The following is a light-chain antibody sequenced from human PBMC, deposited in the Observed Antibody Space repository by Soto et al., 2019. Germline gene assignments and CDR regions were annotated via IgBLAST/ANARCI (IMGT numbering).Light chain of an antibody. CDR1: QSVSSSY. CDR2: GAS. CDR3: QQYDISPYN. Sequence: EVVLTQSPGTLSLSPGERATLSCRASQSVSSSYLAWYQQKPGQAPRRLIYGASSRATGIPDRFSGSGSGTDFTLTISSLEPEAFAVYYCQQYDISPYNFGQGTKLEIK. V-gene: IGKV3-20*01. J-gene: IGKJ2*01.